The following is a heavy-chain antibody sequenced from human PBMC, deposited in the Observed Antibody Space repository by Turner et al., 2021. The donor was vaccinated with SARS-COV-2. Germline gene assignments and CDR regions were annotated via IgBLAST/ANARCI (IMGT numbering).Heavy chain of an antibody. CDR2: IYSGGST. V-gene: IGHV3-53*04. Sequence: EVQLLESGGGLVQPGRSLRLSCAASGLTVSRNYMNWVRQAPGKGLEWVSVIYSGGSTYYADSVKGRFTISRDNSKNTLYLQMNSLRAEDTAVYYCARDLNYYGMDVWGQGTTVTVSS. D-gene: IGHD3-9*01. CDR1: GLTVSRNY. J-gene: IGHJ6*02. CDR3: ARDLNYYGMDV.